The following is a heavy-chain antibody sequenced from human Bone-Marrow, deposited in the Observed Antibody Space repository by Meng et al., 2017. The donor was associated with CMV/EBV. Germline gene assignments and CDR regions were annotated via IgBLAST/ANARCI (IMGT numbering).Heavy chain of an antibody. V-gene: IGHV4-34*01. J-gene: IGHJ4*02. CDR1: GGSFSGYY. D-gene: IGHD3-3*01. CDR2: INHSGST. CDR3: ASNSPILRFLEWLPYYDY. Sequence: SETLSLTCAVYGGSFSGYYWSWIRQPPGKGLEWIGEINHSGSTNYNPSLKSRVTISVDTSKNQFSLKLSSVTAADTAVYYCASNSPILRFLEWLPYYDYWGQGTRVTVYS.